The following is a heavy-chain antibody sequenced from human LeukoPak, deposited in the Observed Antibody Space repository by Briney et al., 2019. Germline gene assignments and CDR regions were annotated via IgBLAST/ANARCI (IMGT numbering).Heavy chain of an antibody. V-gene: IGHV3-43*02. Sequence: AGGSLRLSCAASGFTFDDYAMHWVRQAPGKGLEWVSLTSGDGGSTYYADSVKGRFTISRDNSKNSLYLQMNSLRTEDTALYYCAKDMWRFGELDYDYWGQGTLVTVSS. J-gene: IGHJ4*02. CDR1: GFTFDDYA. CDR3: AKDMWRFGELDYDY. D-gene: IGHD3-10*01. CDR2: TSGDGGST.